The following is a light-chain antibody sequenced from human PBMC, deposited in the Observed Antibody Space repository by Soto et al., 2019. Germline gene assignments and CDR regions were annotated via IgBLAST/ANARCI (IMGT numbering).Light chain of an antibody. V-gene: IGKV3-15*01. Sequence: EMVMTQSPVTLSGSPGERVTLSCRASRTISRNLAWYQQKPGQAPRLLIYDASTRATGIPDRFSGSGSGTEFTLTINSLQSEDFAMYYCQPHNNWPVVTFGGGTRVEIK. J-gene: IGKJ4*01. CDR2: DAS. CDR3: QPHNNWPVVT. CDR1: RTISRN.